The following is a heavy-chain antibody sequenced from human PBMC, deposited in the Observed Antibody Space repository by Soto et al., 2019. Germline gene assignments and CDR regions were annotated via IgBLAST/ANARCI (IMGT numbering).Heavy chain of an antibody. CDR1: GGAISCEY. V-gene: IGHV4-59*08. J-gene: IGHJ5*02. CDR3: ARAKAPLYSSSWYWFDP. D-gene: IGHD6-13*01. CDR2: IYYSGST. Sequence: SETLSLTCTVSGGAISCEYCSWIRQPPGKGLEWIGYIYYSGSTNYNPSLKSRVTISVDTSKNQFSLKLSSVTAADTAVYYCARAKAPLYSSSWYWFDPWGQGTLVTVSS.